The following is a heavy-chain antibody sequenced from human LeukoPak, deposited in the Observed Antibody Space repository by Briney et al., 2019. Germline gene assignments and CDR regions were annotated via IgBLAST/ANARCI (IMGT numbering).Heavy chain of an antibody. D-gene: IGHD6-13*01. V-gene: IGHV3-30*03. CDR2: ISYDGSNK. Sequence: GGSLRLSCAASGFTFSSFGMHWVRQAPGKGLEWVAVISYDGSNKYYADSVKGRFTISRDNYKNTLYLQMNSLRAEDTAVYYCARGRGSSWDPYYFDYWGQGTLVTVSS. J-gene: IGHJ4*02. CDR1: GFTFSSFG. CDR3: ARGRGSSWDPYYFDY.